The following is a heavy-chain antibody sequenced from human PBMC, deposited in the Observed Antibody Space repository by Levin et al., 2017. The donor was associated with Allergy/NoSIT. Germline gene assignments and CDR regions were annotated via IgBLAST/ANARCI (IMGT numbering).Heavy chain of an antibody. Sequence: GESLKISCAASGFTFSSYAMHWVRQAPGKGLEYVSAISSNGGSTYYANSVKGRFTISRDNSKNTLYLQMGSLRAEDMAVYYCARDPPMVRGVIIAGPPAYWGQGTLVTVSS. D-gene: IGHD3-10*01. CDR1: GFTFSSYA. V-gene: IGHV3-64*01. CDR3: ARDPPMVRGVIIAGPPAY. J-gene: IGHJ4*02. CDR2: ISSNGGST.